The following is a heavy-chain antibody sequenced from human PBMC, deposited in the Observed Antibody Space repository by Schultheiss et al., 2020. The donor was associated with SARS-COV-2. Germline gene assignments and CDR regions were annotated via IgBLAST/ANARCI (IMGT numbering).Heavy chain of an antibody. J-gene: IGHJ3*02. D-gene: IGHD3-22*01. Sequence: GGSLRLSCAASGFTFSSYEMNWVRQAPGKGLEWVSYISSSGSTIYYADSVKGRFTISGDNAKNSLYLQMNSLRAEDTALYYCAKRGSSGYYGDAFDIWGQGTMVTVSS. CDR2: ISSSGSTI. CDR1: GFTFSSYE. CDR3: AKRGSSGYYGDAFDI. V-gene: IGHV3-48*03.